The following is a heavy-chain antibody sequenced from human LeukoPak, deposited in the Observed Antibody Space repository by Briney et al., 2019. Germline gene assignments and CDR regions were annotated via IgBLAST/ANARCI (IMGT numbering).Heavy chain of an antibody. CDR3: ARGYSYGYFDY. CDR1: GFTFSRYA. D-gene: IGHD5-18*01. J-gene: IGHJ4*02. Sequence: GGSLRLSCAASGFTFSRYAMHWVRQAPGMGLAWVAVISDDGGNEYYLESVKGRFTISRDNSKNTLYLQMNSLRAEDTAVYYCARGYSYGYFDYWGQGALVTVSS. V-gene: IGHV3-30*04. CDR2: ISDDGGNE.